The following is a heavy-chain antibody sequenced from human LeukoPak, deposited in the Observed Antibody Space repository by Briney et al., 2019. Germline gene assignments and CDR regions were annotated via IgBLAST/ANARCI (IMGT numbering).Heavy chain of an antibody. D-gene: IGHD2-15*01. CDR2: ISWNSGSI. V-gene: IGHV3-9*03. J-gene: IGHJ6*03. CDR1: GFSFSSSG. Sequence: QPGGSLRLPCAASGFSFSSSGMHWVRQAPGKGLEWVSGISWNSGSIGYADSVKGRFTISRDNAKNSLYLQMNSLRAEDMALYYCAKASGSSYYYYMDVWGKGTTVTVSS. CDR3: AKASGSSYYYYMDV.